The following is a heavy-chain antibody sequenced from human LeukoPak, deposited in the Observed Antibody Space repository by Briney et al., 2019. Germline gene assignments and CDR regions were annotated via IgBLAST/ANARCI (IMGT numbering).Heavy chain of an antibody. CDR3: AHTNRVTYYGSGSYFFPGLGAPVGFDH. D-gene: IGHD3-10*01. CDR1: GFSLSTSGVG. CDR2: IYWDDDK. Sequence: SGPTLVNPTQTLTLTCTFSGFSLSTSGVGVGWIRQPPGKALEWLALIYWDDDKRYSPSLKSYSPSLKSRLTISKDTSKNQVVLTMTNLDPIDTATYYCAHTNRVTYYGSGSYFFPGLGAPVGFDHWGQGVLVTVSS. J-gene: IGHJ4*02. V-gene: IGHV2-5*02.